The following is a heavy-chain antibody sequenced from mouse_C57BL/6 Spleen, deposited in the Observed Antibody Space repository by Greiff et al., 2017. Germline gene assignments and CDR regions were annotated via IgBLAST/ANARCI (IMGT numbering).Heavy chain of an antibody. Sequence: QVQLQQSGAELVKPGASVKLSCKASGYTFTEYTIHWVKQRSGQGLEWIGWFYPGSGSIKYNEKFKDKATLTADKSSSTVYMERSRLTSEDSAVYFCARHEVCRDYDVGAMDYWGQGTSVTVSS. D-gene: IGHD2-4*01. V-gene: IGHV1-62-2*01. CDR1: GYTFTEYT. CDR2: FYPGSGSI. CDR3: ARHEVCRDYDVGAMDY. J-gene: IGHJ4*01.